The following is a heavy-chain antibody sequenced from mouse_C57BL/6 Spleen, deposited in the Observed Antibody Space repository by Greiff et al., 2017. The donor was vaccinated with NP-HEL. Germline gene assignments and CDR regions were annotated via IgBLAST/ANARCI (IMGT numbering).Heavy chain of an antibody. Sequence: EVQLQQSGPGLVKPSQSLSLTCSVTGYSITSGYYWNWIRQFPGNKLEWMGYISYDGSNNYNPSLKNRISITRDTSKNQSFLKLNSVTTEDTATYYCARGDYDYEGFAYWGQGTLVTVSA. CDR1: GYSITSGYY. CDR2: ISYDGSN. J-gene: IGHJ3*01. CDR3: ARGDYDYEGFAY. V-gene: IGHV3-6*01. D-gene: IGHD2-4*01.